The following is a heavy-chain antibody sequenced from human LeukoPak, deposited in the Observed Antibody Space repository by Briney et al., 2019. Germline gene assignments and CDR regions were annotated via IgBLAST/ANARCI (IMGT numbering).Heavy chain of an antibody. CDR1: GGSISSYY. J-gene: IGHJ5*02. D-gene: IGHD1-1*01. Sequence: SETLSLTCTVSGGSISSYYWSWIRQSPGKGLEWIGSIYYSGSTNYNPSLKSRITISIDTSKNQFILKLSSVTAADTAVYYCARVGSDWNDVRYIWFDPWSQGTLVTVSS. V-gene: IGHV4-59*01. CDR3: ARVGSDWNDVRYIWFDP. CDR2: IYYSGST.